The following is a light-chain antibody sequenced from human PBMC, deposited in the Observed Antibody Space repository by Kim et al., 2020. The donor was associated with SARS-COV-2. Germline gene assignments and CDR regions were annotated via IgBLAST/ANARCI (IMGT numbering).Light chain of an antibody. CDR3: QARDSSTAVV. CDR2: QDS. J-gene: IGLJ2*01. Sequence: SYELTQPPSVSVSPGQTASITCSGDKLGDKYACWYQQKPGQSPVLVIYQDSKRPSGIPERFSGSNSGNTATLTISGTQGMDEADYYCQARDSSTAVVFGGGTQLTVL. CDR1: KLGDKY. V-gene: IGLV3-1*01.